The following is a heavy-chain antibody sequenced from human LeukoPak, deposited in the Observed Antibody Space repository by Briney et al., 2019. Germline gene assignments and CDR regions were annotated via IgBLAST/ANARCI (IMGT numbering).Heavy chain of an antibody. J-gene: IGHJ4*02. CDR1: GCTFSSSA. V-gene: IGHV3-53*01. D-gene: IGHD3-10*01. CDR2: IYSGGST. CDR3: ARCRFGRSGTYYDY. Sequence: PGGSLRLSCSASGCTFSSSAMRWMRQAPGKGLEWVSVIYSGGSTYYADSVKGRFTISRDNSKNTVYLQMNSLIADDTSVYYCARCRFGRSGTYYDYWGQGTLVTVSS.